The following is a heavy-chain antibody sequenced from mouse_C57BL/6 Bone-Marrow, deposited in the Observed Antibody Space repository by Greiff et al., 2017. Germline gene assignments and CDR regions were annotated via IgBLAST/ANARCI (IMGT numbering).Heavy chain of an antibody. CDR1: GYTFTSYW. CDR2: IHPNSGST. CDR3: ARGRGYGY. Sequence: VQLQQPGAELVKPGASVKLSCKASGYTFTSYWMHWVKQRPGQGLEWIGMIHPNSGSTNYNEKFKSKATLTVDKSSSTAYTQLSTLTSEDSAVYYYARGRGYGYWGQGTTLTVSS. D-gene: IGHD1-1*01. V-gene: IGHV1-64*01. J-gene: IGHJ2*01.